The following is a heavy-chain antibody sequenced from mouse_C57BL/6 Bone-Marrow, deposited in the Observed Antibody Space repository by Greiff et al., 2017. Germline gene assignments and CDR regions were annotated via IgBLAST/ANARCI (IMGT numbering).Heavy chain of an antibody. J-gene: IGHJ2*01. CDR1: GYTFTSYW. Sequence: QVQLQQPGAELVMPGASVKLSCKASGYTFTSYWMHWVKQRPGQGLEWIGEIDPSDSYTNYNQKFKGKSTLTVDKSSSTAYMQLSSLTSEDSAVYYCARHLLFDYWGQGTTLTVSS. V-gene: IGHV1-69*01. CDR3: ARHLLFDY. CDR2: IDPSDSYT.